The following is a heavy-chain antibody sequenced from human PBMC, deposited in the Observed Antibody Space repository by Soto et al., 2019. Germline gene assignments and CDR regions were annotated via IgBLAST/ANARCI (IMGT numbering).Heavy chain of an antibody. V-gene: IGHV4-39*01. J-gene: IGHJ5*02. D-gene: IGHD2-2*01. CDR3: ARLWGDIVVVPAATPTGYIAS. Sequence: QLQLQESGPGLVKPSETLSLTCTVSGGSISSSSYYWGWIRQPPGKGLEWIGSIYYSGSTYYNPSLKSRVTISVDTSKNQFSLKLSSVTAADTAVYHCARLWGDIVVVPAATPTGYIASWGQGTLVTVSS. CDR2: IYYSGST. CDR1: GGSISSSSYY.